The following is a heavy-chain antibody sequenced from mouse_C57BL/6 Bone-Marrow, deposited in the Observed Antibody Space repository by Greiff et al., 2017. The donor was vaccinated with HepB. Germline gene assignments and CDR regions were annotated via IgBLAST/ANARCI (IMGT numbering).Heavy chain of an antibody. CDR3: ARDTTVVAKDWYFDV. Sequence: QVQLQQPGAELVKPGASVKLSCKASGYTFTSYWMHWVKQRPGQGLEWIGMIHPNSGSTNYNEKFKSKATLTVDKSSSTAYMQLSSLTSEDSAVYYCARDTTVVAKDWYFDVWGTGTTVTVSS. V-gene: IGHV1-64*01. J-gene: IGHJ1*03. CDR2: IHPNSGST. D-gene: IGHD1-1*01. CDR1: GYTFTSYW.